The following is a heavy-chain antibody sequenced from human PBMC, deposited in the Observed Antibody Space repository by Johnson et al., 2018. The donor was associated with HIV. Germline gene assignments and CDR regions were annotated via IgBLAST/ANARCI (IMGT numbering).Heavy chain of an antibody. D-gene: IGHD1-26*01. CDR3: ARSQYSGRTGGAFDI. Sequence: QVQLVESGGGVVQPGRSLRLSCAASGFTFRSYAMHWVRQAPGRGLEWVAVILYDGNNKYYADSVKGRFTISRDTSKNTLYLQMNSLRAEDTAVYYCARSQYSGRTGGAFDIWGQGTMVTVSS. CDR1: GFTFRSYA. J-gene: IGHJ3*02. CDR2: ILYDGNNK. V-gene: IGHV3-30-3*01.